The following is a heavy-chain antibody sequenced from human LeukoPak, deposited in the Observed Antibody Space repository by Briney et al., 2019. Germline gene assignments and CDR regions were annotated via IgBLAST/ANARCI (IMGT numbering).Heavy chain of an antibody. V-gene: IGHV3-7*01. Sequence: PGGSLRLSCVGSGFTFGSYWMSWVRQAPGKGLEWVANIKHDGSDHYYADSVAGRFTISRDNAKNSLYLETSSLRAEDAAVYFCVRHPGSYNVLTGYSYYFDYWGQGTLVTVSS. CDR1: GFTFGSYW. J-gene: IGHJ4*02. D-gene: IGHD3-9*01. CDR2: IKHDGSDH. CDR3: VRHPGSYNVLTGYSYYFDY.